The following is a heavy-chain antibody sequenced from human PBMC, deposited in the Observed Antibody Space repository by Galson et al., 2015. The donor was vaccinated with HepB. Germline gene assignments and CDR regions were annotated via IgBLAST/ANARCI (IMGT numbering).Heavy chain of an antibody. CDR2: FDPEDGET. D-gene: IGHD1-26*01. V-gene: IGHV1-24*01. J-gene: IGHJ3*02. Sequence: SVKVSCKVSGYTLTELSMHWVRQAPGKGLEWMGGFDPEDGETIYAQKFQGRVTMTEDTSTDTAYMELSSLRSEDTAVYYCATGALEWELPYRDDAFDIWGQGTMVTVSS. CDR3: ATGALEWELPYRDDAFDI. CDR1: GYTLTELS.